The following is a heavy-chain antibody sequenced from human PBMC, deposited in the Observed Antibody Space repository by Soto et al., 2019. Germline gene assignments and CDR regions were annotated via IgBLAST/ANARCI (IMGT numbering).Heavy chain of an antibody. D-gene: IGHD3-22*01. CDR2: IYTSGST. J-gene: IGHJ6*02. V-gene: IGHV4-4*07. CDR3: ARVSYDSIFYYYGMDV. CDR1: GGSISSYY. Sequence: SETLSLTCTVSGGSISSYYWSWIRQPAGKGPEWIGRIYTSGSTNYNPSLKSRVTMSVDTSKNQFSLKLSSVTAADTAVYYCARVSYDSIFYYYGMDVWGQGTTVTVSS.